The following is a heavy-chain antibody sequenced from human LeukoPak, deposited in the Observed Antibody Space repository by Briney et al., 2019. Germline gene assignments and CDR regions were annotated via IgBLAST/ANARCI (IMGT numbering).Heavy chain of an antibody. CDR3: AKAAAERCASIKCYPFDS. Sequence: ASVKVSCKVSGYTLTELSMHWVRQAPGKGLEWVASIIGPGGDTYHAGSVRGRFTISRDNSKNTLYLQMSHLRVEDTALYYCAKAAAERCASIKCYPFDSWGQGTLVAVSS. D-gene: IGHD1-1*01. J-gene: IGHJ4*02. V-gene: IGHV3-23*01. CDR1: GYTLTELS. CDR2: IIGPGGDT.